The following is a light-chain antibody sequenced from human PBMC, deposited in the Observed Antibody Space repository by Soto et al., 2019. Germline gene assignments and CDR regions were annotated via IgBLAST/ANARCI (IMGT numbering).Light chain of an antibody. V-gene: IGKV3-20*01. CDR3: QQYGSSGT. CDR1: QSVSNNY. CDR2: GAS. J-gene: IGKJ1*01. Sequence: VVLTQSPVALSLSPGERATLSCRASQSVSNNYLAWYQQKPGQAPRLLIYGASNRATGIPDRFSGSGSGTDFTLTISRLEPEDFAVYYCQQYGSSGTFGQGTKVDIK.